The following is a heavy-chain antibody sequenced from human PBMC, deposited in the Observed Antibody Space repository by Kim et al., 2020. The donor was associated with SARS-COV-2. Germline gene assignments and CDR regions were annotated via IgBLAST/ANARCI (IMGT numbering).Heavy chain of an antibody. Sequence: GGSLRLSCAASGFTFSSYALHWVRQCPGKGLEWVAVISYDGSNKYYVDSVKGRFTISRDNFKNMLYLQMNSLRPEDTAVYYCARAAYCGSDCYSSLDYWGQGTLVTVSS. CDR3: ARAAYCGSDCYSSLDY. CDR1: GFTFSSYA. V-gene: IGHV3-30*04. J-gene: IGHJ4*02. CDR2: ISYDGSNK. D-gene: IGHD2-21*01.